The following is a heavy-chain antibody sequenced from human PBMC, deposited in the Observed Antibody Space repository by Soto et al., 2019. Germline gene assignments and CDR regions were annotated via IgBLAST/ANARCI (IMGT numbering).Heavy chain of an antibody. CDR1: GGSISSGDYF. J-gene: IGHJ6*02. CDR2: IYYSGTT. CDR3: ARTLRFDYYYGLDV. D-gene: IGHD3-3*01. V-gene: IGHV4-30-4*01. Sequence: SETLSLTCTVSGGSISSGDYFWSWIRQQPGKGPEWIGYIYYSGTTYYNPSLKSRVTISVDTSKNQFSLKLSSVTAAATAVYHCARTLRFDYYYGLDVWGQGSRVTVSS.